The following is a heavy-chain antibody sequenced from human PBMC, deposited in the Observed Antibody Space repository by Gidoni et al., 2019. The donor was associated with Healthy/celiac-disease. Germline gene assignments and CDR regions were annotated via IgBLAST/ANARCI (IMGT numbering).Heavy chain of an antibody. CDR1: GFTFRSYG. J-gene: IGHJ4*02. Sequence: QVQLVESGGGVVQPGRSLRLSCAASGFTFRSYGMHWVRQAPGKGLEWVAVIWYDGSNKYYADSVKGRFTISRDNSKNTLYLQMNSLRAEDTAVYYCAREAGYSSSWYYFDYWGQGTLVTVSS. D-gene: IGHD6-13*01. V-gene: IGHV3-33*01. CDR3: AREAGYSSSWYYFDY. CDR2: IWYDGSNK.